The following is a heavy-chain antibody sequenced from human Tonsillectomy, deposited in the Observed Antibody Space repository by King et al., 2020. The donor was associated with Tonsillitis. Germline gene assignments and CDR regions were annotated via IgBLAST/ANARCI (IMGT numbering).Heavy chain of an antibody. CDR1: GGSISSGSYY. J-gene: IGHJ3*02. CDR3: SRATGGGSYYPWARAAFDI. D-gene: IGHD1-26*01. Sequence: QLQESGPGLVKPSQTLSLTCTVSGGSISSGSYYWSWIRQPAGKGLEWIGRIYTSGSTNYNPSLKIRVTISVDTSKNQFSLKLSSVTAAAPAVYYCSRATGGGSYYPWARAAFDIWGQGTMVTVSS. V-gene: IGHV4-61*02. CDR2: IYTSGST.